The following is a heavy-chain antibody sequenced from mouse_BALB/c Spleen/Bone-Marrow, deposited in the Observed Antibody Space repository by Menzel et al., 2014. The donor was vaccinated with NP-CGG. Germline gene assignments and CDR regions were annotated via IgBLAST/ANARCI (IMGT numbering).Heavy chain of an antibody. J-gene: IGHJ3*01. CDR2: IDPYDSDT. D-gene: IGHD1-1*01. Sequence: QVQLQQSGAELVRPGASVKLSCTASGFTINNYCMHWVKQRPEQGLEWIGRIDPYDSDTHYNQKFKDKAIMTVDKSSSTAYMQLSSLTSEDSAVYYGDRGRNYYYFSYWGQGTMVTVSA. CDR1: GFTINNYC. V-gene: IGHV1-69*02. CDR3: DRGRNYYYFSY.